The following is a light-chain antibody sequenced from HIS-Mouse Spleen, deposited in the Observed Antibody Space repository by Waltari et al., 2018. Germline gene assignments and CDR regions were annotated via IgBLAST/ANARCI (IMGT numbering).Light chain of an antibody. CDR1: KLGDKY. CDR2: QDS. CDR3: QAWDSSTAV. V-gene: IGLV3-1*01. J-gene: IGLJ1*01. Sequence: SYELTQPPSVSVSPGQTASITCSGDKLGDKYACWYQQKPGQSPVLVIYQDSKRPSGSPERFSGSNSGNTATLTISGTQAMDEADYYCQAWDSSTAVFGTGTKVTVL.